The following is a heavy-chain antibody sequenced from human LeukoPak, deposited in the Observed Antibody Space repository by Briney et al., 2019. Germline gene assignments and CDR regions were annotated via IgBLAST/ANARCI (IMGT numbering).Heavy chain of an antibody. D-gene: IGHD2-2*01. CDR1: GYSFTSYW. Sequence: GESLKISCKGSGYSFTSYWIGWVRQMPGKGLEWMGIIYPGDSDTRYSPSFQGQVTISADKSISTAYLQWSSLKASDTAMYYCATRIKGYCSSISCSASDYWGQGTLVTVSS. CDR2: IYPGDSDT. V-gene: IGHV5-51*01. J-gene: IGHJ4*02. CDR3: ATRIKGYCSSISCSASDY.